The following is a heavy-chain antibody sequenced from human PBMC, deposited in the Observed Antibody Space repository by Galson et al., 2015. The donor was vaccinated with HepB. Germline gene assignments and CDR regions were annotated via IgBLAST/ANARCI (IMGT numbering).Heavy chain of an antibody. CDR2: IWYDGSNK. CDR3: ARGGASILTGYYISPFDY. J-gene: IGHJ4*02. D-gene: IGHD3-9*01. Sequence: SLRLSCAASGFTFSSYGMHWVRQAPGKGLEWVAVIWYDGSNKYYADSVKGRFTISRDNSKNTLYLQMNSLRAEDTAVYYCARGGASILTGYYISPFDYWGQGTLVTVSS. CDR1: GFTFSSYG. V-gene: IGHV3-33*08.